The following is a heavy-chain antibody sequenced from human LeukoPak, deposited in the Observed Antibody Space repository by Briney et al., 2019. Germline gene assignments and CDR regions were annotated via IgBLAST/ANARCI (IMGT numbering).Heavy chain of an antibody. CDR2: ISGSGGST. Sequence: GGSLRLSCAASGFTFSSYAMSWVRQAPGKGLEWVSGISGSGGSTYYADSVKGRFTISRDNFKSTLYLQMNSLRAEDTAVYYCAKCRVGKVRGGSGPDYGMDVWGQGTTVTVSS. J-gene: IGHJ6*02. CDR3: AKCRVGKVRGGSGPDYGMDV. V-gene: IGHV3-23*01. CDR1: GFTFSSYA. D-gene: IGHD3-10*01.